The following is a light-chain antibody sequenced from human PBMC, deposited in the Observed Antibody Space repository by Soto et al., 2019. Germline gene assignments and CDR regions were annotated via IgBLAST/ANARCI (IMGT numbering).Light chain of an antibody. CDR1: SGDVGGYTY. Sequence: QSVLTQPPSASESPGQSVTISCTGVSGDVGGYTYVSWYQHSPGKAPKLLIYEVSKRPQGVPDRFTGSKSGNTAYLTVSELQADDEADYYCCSSGGRNGFVVFGGGTMLTVL. CDR3: CSSGGRNGFVV. V-gene: IGLV2-8*01. J-gene: IGLJ2*01. CDR2: EVS.